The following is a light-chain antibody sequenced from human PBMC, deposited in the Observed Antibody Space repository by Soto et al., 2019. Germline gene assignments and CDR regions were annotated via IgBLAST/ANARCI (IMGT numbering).Light chain of an antibody. J-gene: IGLJ3*02. V-gene: IGLV2-14*01. CDR3: QAYDYSLTAMV. CDR1: SSDVGGYNY. Sequence: QSALTQPASVSGSPGQSITISCTGTSSDVGGYNYVSWYQQHPGKAPKLMIYEVSNRPSGVPERFSGSKSGTSASLAITGLQAEDEADYYCQAYDYSLTAMVFGGGTKVTVL. CDR2: EVS.